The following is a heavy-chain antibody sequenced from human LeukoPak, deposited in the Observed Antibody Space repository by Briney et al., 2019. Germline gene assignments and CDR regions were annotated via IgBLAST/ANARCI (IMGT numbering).Heavy chain of an antibody. D-gene: IGHD1-26*01. CDR1: GYTFTGYY. V-gene: IGHV1-2*02. Sequence: ASVKVSCKASGYTFTGYYIHWVRQAPGQGLEWMGWIKPDSGDTKYAQKFQDRVTMTRDTSFTTTYIDLSRLRSDDTAVYYCARSKVGATPIDYWGQGTLVTVSS. J-gene: IGHJ4*02. CDR3: ARSKVGATPIDY. CDR2: IKPDSGDT.